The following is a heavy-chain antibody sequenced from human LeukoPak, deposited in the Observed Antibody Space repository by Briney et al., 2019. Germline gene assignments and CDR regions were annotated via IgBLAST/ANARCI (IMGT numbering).Heavy chain of an antibody. J-gene: IGHJ5*02. V-gene: IGHV4-34*01. CDR3: ARNGGIRGVIIRYNWFDP. CDR2: INHSGST. Sequence: SETLSLTCAVYGGSFSGYYWSWIRQPPGKGLEWIGEINHSGSTNYNPSLKSRVTISVDTSKNQFSLKLSSVTAADTAVYYCARNGGIRGVIIRYNWFDPWGQETLVTVSS. CDR1: GGSFSGYY. D-gene: IGHD3-10*01.